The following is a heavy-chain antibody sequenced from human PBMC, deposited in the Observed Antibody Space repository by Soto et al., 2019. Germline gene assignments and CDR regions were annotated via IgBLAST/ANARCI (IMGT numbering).Heavy chain of an antibody. V-gene: IGHV4-59*01. CDR1: GGSISSYY. CDR2: IYYSGST. D-gene: IGHD3-22*01. CDR3: ARDYDSSGNFDY. Sequence: SETLSLTCTVSGGSISSYYWSWIRQPPGKGLEWIGYIYYSGSTNYNPSLKSRVTISVDTSKNQFSLKLSSVTAADTAVYYCARDYDSSGNFDYWSQGTLVTVSS. J-gene: IGHJ4*02.